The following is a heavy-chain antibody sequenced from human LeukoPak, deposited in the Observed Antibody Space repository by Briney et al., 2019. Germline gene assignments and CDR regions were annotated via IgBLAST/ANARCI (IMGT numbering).Heavy chain of an antibody. CDR1: GGSISSYY. J-gene: IGHJ6*02. D-gene: IGHD2-2*01. Sequence: SETLSLTCTVSGGSISSYYWSWIRQPPGKGLEWIGYIYYSGSTNYNPSLKSRVTISVDTSKNQFSLKLSSVTAADTAVYYCARDLGDCSSTSCYGRYYYYGMDVWGQGTTVTVSS. CDR2: IYYSGST. V-gene: IGHV4-59*01. CDR3: ARDLGDCSSTSCYGRYYYYGMDV.